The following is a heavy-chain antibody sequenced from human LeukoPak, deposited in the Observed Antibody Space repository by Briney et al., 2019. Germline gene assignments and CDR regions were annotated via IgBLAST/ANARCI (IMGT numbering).Heavy chain of an antibody. Sequence: ASVKVSCKASGYTFTSYYMHWVRQAPGQGLEWMGIINPSGGSTSYAQKFQGRVTMTRDTSTSTVYMELSSLRSEDTAVYYCARDMLELRFLEWLMGMGGIDYWGQGTLVIVSS. CDR2: INPSGGST. D-gene: IGHD3-3*01. CDR3: ARDMLELRFLEWLMGMGGIDY. J-gene: IGHJ4*02. CDR1: GYTFTSYY. V-gene: IGHV1-46*01.